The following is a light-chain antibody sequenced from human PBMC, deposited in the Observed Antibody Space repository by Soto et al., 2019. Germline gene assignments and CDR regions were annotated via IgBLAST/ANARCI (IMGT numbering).Light chain of an antibody. Sequence: ETMMTQSPDTLSVSLGERATLSCRASQSLRSSLAWYQQKPGQAPRLLIYDASTRATGIPARFSGSGSGTDFTLTISSLEPEDFAVYYCQQRSNWPITFGQGTRLEI. CDR2: DAS. V-gene: IGKV3-11*01. J-gene: IGKJ5*01. CDR1: QSLRSS. CDR3: QQRSNWPIT.